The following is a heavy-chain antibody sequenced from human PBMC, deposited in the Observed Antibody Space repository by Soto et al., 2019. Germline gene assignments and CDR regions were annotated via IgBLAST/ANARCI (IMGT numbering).Heavy chain of an antibody. CDR3: ARDQGRYCSSTSCYGPAFDI. CDR2: IYHSGST. J-gene: IGHJ3*02. CDR1: GGSISSGGYS. D-gene: IGHD2-2*01. Sequence: PSETLSLTCAVSGGSISSGGYSWSWIRQPPGKGLEWIGYIYHSGSTYYNPSLKSRVTISVDRPKNQFSLKLSSVTAADTAVYYCARDQGRYCSSTSCYGPAFDIWGQGTMVTVSS. V-gene: IGHV4-30-2*01.